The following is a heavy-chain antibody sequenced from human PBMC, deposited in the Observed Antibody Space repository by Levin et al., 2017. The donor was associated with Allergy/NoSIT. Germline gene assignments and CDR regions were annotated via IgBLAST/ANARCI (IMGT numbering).Heavy chain of an antibody. D-gene: IGHD4-17*01. CDR1: EFTFSSYA. CDR3: AKAMTTVTRNVDY. CDR2: ISTSGGST. V-gene: IGHV3-23*01. J-gene: IGHJ4*02. Sequence: ASVKVSCAASEFTFSSYAMSWVRQGPGKGLEWVSSISTSGGSTYYADSVKGRFTISRDNSKNTLYLQMNSLRVEDTALYYCAKAMTTVTRNVDYWGQGTLVTVSS.